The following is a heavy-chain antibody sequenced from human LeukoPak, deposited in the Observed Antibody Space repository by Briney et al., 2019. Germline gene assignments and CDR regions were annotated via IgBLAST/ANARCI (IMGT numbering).Heavy chain of an antibody. Sequence: SETLSLTRTVSGGSISTSTYYWGWIRQPPGKGLEWIGTINYSGSTYYNPSLRSRVTISVDTSKNQFSLKMSSVTAADTAVYYCAKGYGSFDYWGQGTLVTVSS. CDR3: AKGYGSFDY. J-gene: IGHJ4*02. CDR1: GGSISTSTYY. V-gene: IGHV4-39*01. CDR2: INYSGST. D-gene: IGHD3-10*01.